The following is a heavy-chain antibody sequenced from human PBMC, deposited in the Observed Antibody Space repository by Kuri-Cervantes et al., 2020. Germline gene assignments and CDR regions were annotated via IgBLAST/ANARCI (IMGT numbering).Heavy chain of an antibody. CDR1: GGSISSGGYY. J-gene: IGHJ6*02. CDR3: ARARALYEPYYHYGMDV. CDR2: IYYSGST. V-gene: IGHV4-30-4*08. Sequence: LRLSCTVSGGSISSGGYYWSWIRQHPGKGLEWIGYIYYSGSTYYNPSLKSRVTISVDTSKNQFSLRLTSVTAADTAVYYCARARALYEPYYHYGMDVWGQGTTVTVSS. D-gene: IGHD3-16*01.